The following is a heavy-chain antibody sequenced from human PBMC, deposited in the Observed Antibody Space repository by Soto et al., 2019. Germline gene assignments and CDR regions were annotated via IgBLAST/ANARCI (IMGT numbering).Heavy chain of an antibody. CDR1: GGTFSSSA. CDR3: ARDNDRLQLGGNYYYILDV. D-gene: IGHD4-4*01. V-gene: IGHV1-69*05. J-gene: IGHJ6*02. Sequence: QVQLVQSGAEMKEPGSSVKVSCKTSGGTFSSSAISWLRQAPGQGLEWMGGIIPLFRTPDYAQKFQGRVTFAXDXPTRTAYMELSSLRSEDTAVYYCARDNDRLQLGGNYYYILDVWGQGTTITVSS. CDR2: IIPLFRTP.